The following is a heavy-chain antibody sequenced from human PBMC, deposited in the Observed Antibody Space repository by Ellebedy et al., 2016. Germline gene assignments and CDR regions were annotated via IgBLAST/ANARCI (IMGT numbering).Heavy chain of an antibody. Sequence: ASVKVSXKASGYTFINYDISWVRQAPGQGLEWMGGSSDTNYAQKFQGRLTMTKDTSTRTGYMELRSLTFDDTAIYYCARETRDRVGTSEAFYDPWGQGTLVTVS. J-gene: IGHJ5*02. CDR2: SSDT. CDR1: GYTFINYD. D-gene: IGHD4-23*01. CDR3: ARETRDRVGTSEAFYDP. V-gene: IGHV1-18*01.